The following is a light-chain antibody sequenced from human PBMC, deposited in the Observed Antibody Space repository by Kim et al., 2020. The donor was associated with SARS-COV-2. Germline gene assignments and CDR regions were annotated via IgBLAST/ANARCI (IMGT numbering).Light chain of an antibody. CDR3: QQSHTAPLLT. V-gene: IGKV1-39*01. CDR2: AAS. Sequence: DIQMTQSPSSLAASVGDRVTIACRASQSINTYLNWYQQKPGEAPKLLIYAASTLQSGVPSRFSGSGSGTDFTLTISSLQPEDFAIYYCQQSHTAPLLTFGGGTKVAIK. J-gene: IGKJ4*01. CDR1: QSINTY.